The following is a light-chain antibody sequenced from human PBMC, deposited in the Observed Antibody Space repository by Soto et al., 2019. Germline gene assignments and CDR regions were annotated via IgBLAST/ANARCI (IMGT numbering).Light chain of an antibody. CDR2: AAS. CDR1: QSISTY. Sequence: DIQMTQSPSTLSASVGDRVTITCRASQSISTYLAWYQQKPGKAPKLLIYAASTLQSGVPSRFSGSGSGTEFTLTISSLQPEDFATYYCQQLNNYVLTFGGGTKVDIK. J-gene: IGKJ4*01. CDR3: QQLNNYVLT. V-gene: IGKV1-9*01.